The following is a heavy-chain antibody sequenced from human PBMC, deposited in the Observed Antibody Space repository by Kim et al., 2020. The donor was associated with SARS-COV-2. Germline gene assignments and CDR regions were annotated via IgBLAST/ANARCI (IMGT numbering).Heavy chain of an antibody. D-gene: IGHD3-22*01. CDR3: ARGPYYYDSSAYSFDY. J-gene: IGHJ4*02. Sequence: SLKSRVTMSVDTSKNQFSLKLNSVTAADTAVYYCARGPYYYDSSAYSFDYWGQGTLVTVSS. V-gene: IGHV4-59*09.